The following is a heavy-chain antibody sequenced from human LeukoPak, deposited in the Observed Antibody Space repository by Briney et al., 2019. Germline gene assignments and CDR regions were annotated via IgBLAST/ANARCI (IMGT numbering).Heavy chain of an antibody. CDR3: AKTGYGDYVSIDWFDP. Sequence: SETLSLTCTVSGGSISSYYWSWIRQPPGKGLEWIGYIYYSGSTNYNPSLKSRVTISVDTSKNQFSLKLSSVTAEDTAVYYCAKTGYGDYVSIDWFDPWGQGTLVTVSS. J-gene: IGHJ5*02. CDR2: IYYSGST. V-gene: IGHV4-59*01. CDR1: GGSISSYY. D-gene: IGHD4-17*01.